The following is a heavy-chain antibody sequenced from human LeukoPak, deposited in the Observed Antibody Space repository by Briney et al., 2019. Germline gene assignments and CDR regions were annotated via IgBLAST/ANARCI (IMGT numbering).Heavy chain of an antibody. J-gene: IGHJ6*02. D-gene: IGHD3-10*01. V-gene: IGHV3-9*01. CDR3: AKPYGVVRGPRNVGMDV. Sequence: SGGSLRLSCAASGFTFDDYAMHWVRQAPGKGLEWVSGISWNSGSIGYADSVKGRFTISRDNAKNSLYLQMNSLRAEDTAVYYCAKPYGVVRGPRNVGMDVWGQGTTVTVSS. CDR2: ISWNSGSI. CDR1: GFTFDDYA.